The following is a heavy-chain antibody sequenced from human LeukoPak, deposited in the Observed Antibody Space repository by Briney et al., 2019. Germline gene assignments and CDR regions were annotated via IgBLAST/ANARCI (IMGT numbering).Heavy chain of an antibody. V-gene: IGHV3-73*01. J-gene: IGHJ4*02. CDR2: IRSKANNYAT. Sequence: GGSLRLSCAASGFTFSATAMHWVRQASGKGLEWIGRIRSKANNYATAYAASVKGRFTISRDDSKNTTYLQMNSLKTEDTAVYYCTTYIGPGLFDYWGQGTLVTVSS. D-gene: IGHD3/OR15-3a*01. CDR1: GFTFSATA. CDR3: TTYIGPGLFDY.